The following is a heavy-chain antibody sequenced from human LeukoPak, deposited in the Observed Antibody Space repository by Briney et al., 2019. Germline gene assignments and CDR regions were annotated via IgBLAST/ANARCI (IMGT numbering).Heavy chain of an antibody. CDR2: IWYDGSNK. V-gene: IGHV3-33*06. Sequence: TGGSLRLSCAASGFTFSSYGMHWVRQAPGKGLEWVAVIWYDGSNKYYADSVKGRFTISRDNSKNTLYLQMNSLRAEDTAVYYCAKEQQWLVIDYWGQGTLVTVSS. D-gene: IGHD6-19*01. CDR3: AKEQQWLVIDY. J-gene: IGHJ4*02. CDR1: GFTFSSYG.